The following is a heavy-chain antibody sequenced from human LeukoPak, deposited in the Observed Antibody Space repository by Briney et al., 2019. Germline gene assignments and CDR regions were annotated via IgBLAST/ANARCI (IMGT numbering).Heavy chain of an antibody. Sequence: SETLSLTCTVSGYSISSGYYWGWIRQSPGKGLECIGSIYYSGSPYYNPSLKSRVTISVDTSKKQFSLKLSSVTAADTAVYYCARHVGFITMVRGVINNNWFDPWGQGTLVTVSS. CDR1: GYSISSGYY. CDR2: IYYSGSP. V-gene: IGHV4-38-2*02. J-gene: IGHJ5*02. CDR3: ARHVGFITMVRGVINNNWFDP. D-gene: IGHD3-10*01.